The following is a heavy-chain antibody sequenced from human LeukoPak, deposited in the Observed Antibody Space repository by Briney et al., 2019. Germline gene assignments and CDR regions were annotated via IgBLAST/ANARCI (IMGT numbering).Heavy chain of an antibody. CDR3: ARGISYGSGSFYGMDV. CDR1: GFTFSSYS. V-gene: IGHV3-21*01. CDR2: ISSSSSYI. Sequence: GGSLRLSCAASGFTFSSYSMNWVRQAPGKGLEWVSSISSSSSYIYYADSVKGRFTISRDNAKNSLYLQMNSLRAEDTAEYYCARGISYGSGSFYGMDVWGQGTTVTVSS. J-gene: IGHJ6*02. D-gene: IGHD3-10*01.